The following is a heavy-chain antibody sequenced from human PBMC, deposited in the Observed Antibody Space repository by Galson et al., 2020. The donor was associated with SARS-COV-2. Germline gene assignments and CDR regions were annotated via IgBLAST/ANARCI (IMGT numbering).Heavy chain of an antibody. CDR3: ARGAGAWFGELLDY. V-gene: IGHV7-4-1*02. J-gene: IGHJ4*02. D-gene: IGHD3-10*01. Sequence: ASVKVSCKASGYTFNNYALNWVRQAPGQGLEWMAWINTNTGNPTYAQGFTGRFVFSLDTSISTAYLQISSLKAEETAVYYCARGAGAWFGELLDYWGQGTLVTVSS. CDR2: INTNTGNP. CDR1: GYTFNNYA.